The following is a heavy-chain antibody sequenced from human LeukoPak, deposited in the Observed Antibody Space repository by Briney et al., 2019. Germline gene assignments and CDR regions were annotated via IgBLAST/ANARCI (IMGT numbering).Heavy chain of an antibody. V-gene: IGHV1-18*01. CDR2: ISAYNGNT. CDR3: ARFMIVLIDFDY. J-gene: IGHJ4*02. D-gene: IGHD2-8*01. CDR1: GYTFTSYG. Sequence: AASVKVSCKASGYTFTSYGVSWVRQAPGQGLEWMGWISAYNGNTNYAQKLQGRVTMTTDTSTSTAYMELRSLRSDDTAVYYCARFMIVLIDFDYWGQGTLVYVSS.